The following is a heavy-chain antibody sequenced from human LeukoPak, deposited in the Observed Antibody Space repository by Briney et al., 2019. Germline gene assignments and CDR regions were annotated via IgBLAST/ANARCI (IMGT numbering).Heavy chain of an antibody. CDR3: ARAPFSERRVGATDQVDY. J-gene: IGHJ4*02. D-gene: IGHD1-26*01. CDR2: IIPILGIA. Sequence: SVKVSCKASGGTFSSYVISWVRQAPGQGLEWMGRIIPILGIANYAQKFQGRVTITADKSTSTAYMELSSLRSEDTAVYYCARAPFSERRVGATDQVDYWGQGTLVTVSS. V-gene: IGHV1-69*04. CDR1: GGTFSSYV.